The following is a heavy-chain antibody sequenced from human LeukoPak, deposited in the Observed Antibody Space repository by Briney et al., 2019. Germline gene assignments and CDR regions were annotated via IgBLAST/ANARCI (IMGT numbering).Heavy chain of an antibody. V-gene: IGHV3-7*03. J-gene: IGHJ6*03. CDR2: IKQDGSEK. CDR1: GFTFSSYW. CDR3: AKEYYYYYYMDV. Sequence: GGSLRLSCAASGFTFSSYWMSWVRQAPGKGLEWVANIKQDGSEKYYVDSVKGRFTISRDNSKNSLYLQMNSLRAEDTALYYCAKEYYYYYYMDVWGKGTTVTVSS.